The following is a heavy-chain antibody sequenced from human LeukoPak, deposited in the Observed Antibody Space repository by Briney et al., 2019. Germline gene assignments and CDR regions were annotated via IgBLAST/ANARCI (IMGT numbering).Heavy chain of an antibody. J-gene: IGHJ5*02. V-gene: IGHV3-23*01. D-gene: IGHD3-22*01. CDR3: ARERLSDYYDSSGFYP. CDR1: GLTFSSYA. Sequence: GGSLRLSCEASGLTFSSYAMNWVRQAPGKGLEWVSGTSGSGASTYSADSVKGRFTISRDNAKNSLYLQMNSLRDEDTAVYYCARERLSDYYDSSGFYPWGQGTLVTVSS. CDR2: TSGSGAST.